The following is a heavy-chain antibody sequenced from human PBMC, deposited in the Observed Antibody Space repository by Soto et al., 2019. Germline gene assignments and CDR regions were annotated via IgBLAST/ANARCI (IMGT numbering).Heavy chain of an antibody. D-gene: IGHD3-10*01. V-gene: IGHV5-51*01. CDR2: IYPGDSDT. CDR1: GYSFTSYW. CDR3: AGGGVRGVITRTRDYYGMDV. Sequence: EVQLVQSGAEVKKPGESLKISCKGSGYSFTSYWIGWVRQMPGKGLEWMGIIYPGDSDTRYSPSFQGKVTISADKSISTAYRQWSSLKASDTAMYYCAGGGVRGVITRTRDYYGMDVWGQGTTVTVSS. J-gene: IGHJ6*02.